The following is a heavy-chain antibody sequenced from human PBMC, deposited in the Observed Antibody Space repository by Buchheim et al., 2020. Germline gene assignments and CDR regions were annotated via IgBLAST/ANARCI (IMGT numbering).Heavy chain of an antibody. Sequence: HLHLQESGSGLVNPSQTLSLTCAVSGDSIHSGGYSWSWIRQPPGKGLEWIGYIYHSGTTHYNPSLKSRVTMSVDRSKNQFSLKLSSVTAADTAVYYCARLGESIAASRIDYWGQGTL. V-gene: IGHV4-30-2*01. D-gene: IGHD6-6*01. CDR1: GDSIHSGGYS. CDR2: IYHSGTT. J-gene: IGHJ4*02. CDR3: ARLGESIAASRIDY.